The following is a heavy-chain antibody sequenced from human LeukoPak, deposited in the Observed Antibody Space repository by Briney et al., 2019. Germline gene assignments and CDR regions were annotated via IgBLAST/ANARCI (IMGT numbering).Heavy chain of an antibody. CDR1: GYTFTSYG. CDR2: ISAYNGNT. D-gene: IGHD6-19*01. J-gene: IGHJ6*03. V-gene: IGHV1-18*01. CDR3: ARVSGLYYYYYMDV. Sequence: ASVKVSCKASGYTFTSYGISWVRQAPGQGLEWMGWISAYNGNTNYAQKLQGRVTMTTDTSTSTAYMELRSLRSDDTAVYYCARVSGLYYYYYMDVWGKGTTVTVSS.